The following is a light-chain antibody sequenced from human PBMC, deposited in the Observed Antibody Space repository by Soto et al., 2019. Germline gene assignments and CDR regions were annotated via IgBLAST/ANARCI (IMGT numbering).Light chain of an antibody. CDR1: ESVSSIY. J-gene: IGKJ4*01. CDR2: GAS. V-gene: IGKV3-20*01. Sequence: ENVLTQSPGTLSLSPGERATLSCRASESVSSIYVAWYQQKPGQAPTLLIYGASTRATGIPDRFSGSGSGTDFTLTISRLEPEDFAVYYCQQYGSSRLTFGGGTKVDIK. CDR3: QQYGSSRLT.